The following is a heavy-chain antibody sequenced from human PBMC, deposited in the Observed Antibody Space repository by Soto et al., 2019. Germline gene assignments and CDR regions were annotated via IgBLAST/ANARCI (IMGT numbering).Heavy chain of an antibody. CDR2: IIPIFGTA. CDR1: GGTFSSYA. D-gene: IGHD1-26*01. Sequence: SVKVSCKASGGTFSSYAISWVRQAPGQGLEWMGGIIPIFGTANYAQKFQGRVTITADESTSAAYMELSSLRSEDTAVYYCARAADKSWELHNNDAFDIWGQGTMVTVS. J-gene: IGHJ3*02. V-gene: IGHV1-69*13. CDR3: ARAADKSWELHNNDAFDI.